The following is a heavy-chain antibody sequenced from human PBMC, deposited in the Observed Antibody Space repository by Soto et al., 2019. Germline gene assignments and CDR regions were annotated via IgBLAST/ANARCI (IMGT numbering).Heavy chain of an antibody. J-gene: IGHJ6*02. V-gene: IGHV3-7*01. CDR2: IKQDGSEK. CDR3: ARDLHTSYYGMDV. CDR1: GFTFSSYW. Sequence: PGGSLRLSCAASGFTFSSYWMSWVRQAPGKGLEWVANIKQDGSEKYYVDSVKGRFTISRDNAKNSLYLQMNSLRAEDTAVYYCARDLHTSYYGMDVWGQGTTVTVSS.